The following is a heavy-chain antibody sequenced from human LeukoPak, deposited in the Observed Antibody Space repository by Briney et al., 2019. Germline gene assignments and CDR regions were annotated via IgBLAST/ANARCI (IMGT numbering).Heavy chain of an antibody. CDR1: GYSFTNYW. J-gene: IGHJ5*02. V-gene: IGHV5-51*01. CDR3: ARHNSVGATGWFDP. CDR2: IYPGDSDA. Sequence: GESLKISCKGSGYSFTNYWIGWVRQMPGKGLKWMGIIYPGDSDARYSPSFQGQVTISADKSISTAYLQWSSLKASDTAMYYCARHNSVGATGWFDPWGQGTLVTVSS. D-gene: IGHD1-26*01.